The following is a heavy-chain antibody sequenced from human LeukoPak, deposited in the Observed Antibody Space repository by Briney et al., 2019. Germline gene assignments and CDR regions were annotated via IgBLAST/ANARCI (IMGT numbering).Heavy chain of an antibody. CDR3: ARDHGSGSWYGDAFDI. V-gene: IGHV4-59*01. Sequence: SETLSLTCTVSGGSISSYYWSWIRRPPGKGLEWIGYIYYSGSTNYNPSLESRVTISVDTSKNQFSLKLSSVTAADTAVYYCARDHGSGSWYGDAFDIWGQGTMVTVSS. D-gene: IGHD6-13*01. CDR2: IYYSGST. J-gene: IGHJ3*02. CDR1: GGSISSYY.